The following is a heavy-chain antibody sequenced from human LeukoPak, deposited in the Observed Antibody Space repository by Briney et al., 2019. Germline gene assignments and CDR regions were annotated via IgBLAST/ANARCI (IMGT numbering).Heavy chain of an antibody. CDR3: ARSTTAPGLLAFDI. CDR2: IYYSGST. V-gene: IGHV4-31*03. D-gene: IGHD4-17*01. CDR1: GGSISSGGYY. J-gene: IGHJ3*02. Sequence: SETLSLTCTVSGGSISSGGYYWSWIRQHPGKGLEWIGYIYYSGSTYYNPSLKSRVTISVDTSKNQFSLKLSSVTAADTAVYYCARSTTAPGLLAFDIWGQGTMVTVSS.